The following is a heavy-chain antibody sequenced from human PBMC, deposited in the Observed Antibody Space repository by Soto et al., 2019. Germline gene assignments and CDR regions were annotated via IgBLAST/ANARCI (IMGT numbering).Heavy chain of an antibody. V-gene: IGHV1-46*01. CDR1: GYTLTSYY. D-gene: IGHD2-2*01. CDR2: INPSGGIT. Sequence: ASVKVSCKASGYTLTSYYLHWVRQAPGQGPEWMGIINPSGGITNDAQKFQDRVAMTSDTSTSTVYMELSSLRSEDTAVYYCARGISTTRYYYYYGMDVWGQGTTVTVSS. J-gene: IGHJ6*02. CDR3: ARGISTTRYYYYYGMDV.